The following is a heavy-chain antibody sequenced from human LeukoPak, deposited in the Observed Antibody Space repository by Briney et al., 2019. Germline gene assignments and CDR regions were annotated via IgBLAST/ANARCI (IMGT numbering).Heavy chain of an antibody. CDR3: ARDITDGTTNFDY. CDR1: GFSISNYW. V-gene: IGHV3-7*01. D-gene: IGHD1-1*01. CDR2: IKRDGSTI. Sequence: GGSLRLSCVASGFSISNYWMSWDRQAPGKGLEWVASIKRDGSTIYYVNSVKGRFTISRDNAKNSLSVQMNSLRVEDTAVYYCARDITDGTTNFDYWGQGTLVTVSS. J-gene: IGHJ4*02.